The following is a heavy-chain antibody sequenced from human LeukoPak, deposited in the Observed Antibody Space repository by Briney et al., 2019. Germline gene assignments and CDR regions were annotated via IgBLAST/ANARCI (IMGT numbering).Heavy chain of an antibody. D-gene: IGHD1-14*01. CDR1: GFTFSSYA. CDR2: ISGSGGST. Sequence: GGSLRLSCAASGFTFSSYAMSWVRQAPGKGLEWASAISGSGGSTYYADSVKGRFTISRDNSKNTLYLQMNSLGAEDAAVYYCAKGRAPKPYYFDYWGQGTLVTVSS. J-gene: IGHJ4*02. CDR3: AKGRAPKPYYFDY. V-gene: IGHV3-23*01.